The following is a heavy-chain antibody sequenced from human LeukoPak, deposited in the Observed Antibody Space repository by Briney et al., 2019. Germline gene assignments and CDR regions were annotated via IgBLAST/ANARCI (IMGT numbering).Heavy chain of an antibody. Sequence: SGTLSLTCGVSGGSISNTNWWTWVRQPPGKGLEWIGEVNLQGSTNYNPSLKSRVAISVDKSENHISLKLTSVTAADTAVYYCARQIVGATQRYNWFDPWGQGTLVTVSS. D-gene: IGHD1-26*01. J-gene: IGHJ5*02. CDR3: ARQIVGATQRYNWFDP. CDR2: VNLQGST. V-gene: IGHV4-4*02. CDR1: GGSISNTNW.